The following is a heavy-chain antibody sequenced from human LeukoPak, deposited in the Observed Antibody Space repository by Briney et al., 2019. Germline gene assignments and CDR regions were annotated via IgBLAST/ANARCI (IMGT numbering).Heavy chain of an antibody. V-gene: IGHV1-2*02. Sequence: ASVKVSCKASGYTFTGYYMHWVRQAPGQGLEWMGWINPNSGGTNYAQKFQGRVTMTRDTSISTAYMELSRLRSDDTAVYYCARENGDYDYFGYWGQGTLVTVSS. D-gene: IGHD4-17*01. J-gene: IGHJ4*02. CDR1: GYTFTGYY. CDR3: ARENGDYDYFGY. CDR2: INPNSGGT.